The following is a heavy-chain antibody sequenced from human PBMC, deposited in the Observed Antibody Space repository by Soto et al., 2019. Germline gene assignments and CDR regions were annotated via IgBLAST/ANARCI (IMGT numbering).Heavy chain of an antibody. J-gene: IGHJ4*02. Sequence: QVQLVESGGGLVKPGGSLRLSCAASGFTFSVYYMSWIRQAPGKGLEWVSYISGSGSNIYHADSGKGRFTVSRDNARNSLYLQMNSLRADDTAVYYCASGTGELDYWGQGTMVTVSS. CDR3: ASGTGELDY. V-gene: IGHV3-11*01. CDR1: GFTFSVYY. D-gene: IGHD3-16*01. CDR2: ISGSGSNI.